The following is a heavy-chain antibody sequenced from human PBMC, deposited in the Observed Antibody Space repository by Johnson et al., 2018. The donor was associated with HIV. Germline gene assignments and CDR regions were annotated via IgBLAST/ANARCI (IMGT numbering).Heavy chain of an antibody. D-gene: IGHD2-8*01. V-gene: IGHV3-9*01. CDR3: ARDLTGMVYAIDAFDI. Sequence: VQLVESGGGVVQPGRSLRLSCAASGFTFNDYAMHWVRQAPGKGLEWVSVNSWNGGSIGYADSVKGRFTISRDNAKNSLYLQMNSLRAEDTAVYYCARDLTGMVYAIDAFDIWGQGTMVTVSS. CDR2: NSWNGGSI. CDR1: GFTFNDYA. J-gene: IGHJ3*02.